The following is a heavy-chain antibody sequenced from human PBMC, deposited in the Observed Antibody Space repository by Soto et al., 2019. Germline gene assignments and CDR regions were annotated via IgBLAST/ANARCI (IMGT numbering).Heavy chain of an antibody. V-gene: IGHV3-43*01. J-gene: IGHJ6*02. D-gene: IGHD1-26*01. CDR3: AKDIVSGSYYYYYGMYV. CDR1: GFTLDDYT. Sequence: GGSLRLSWAASGFTLDDYTIHWGRQAPGKGLEWVSLFSWDGGSTYYADSVKGRFTISRDNSKNSLYLQMNSLRTEDTALYYCAKDIVSGSYYYYYGMYVWGQETTVTVSS. CDR2: FSWDGGST.